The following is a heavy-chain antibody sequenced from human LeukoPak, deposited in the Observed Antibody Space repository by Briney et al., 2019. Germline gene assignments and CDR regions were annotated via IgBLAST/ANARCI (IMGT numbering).Heavy chain of an antibody. D-gene: IGHD1-1*01. CDR3: ARAGSEDY. Sequence: GGSLRLSCAASGFTFSSYSMTWVHQAPGKGLEWVSYISSSSSTIYYADSVKGRFTISRDNAKNSLYLQMNSLRAEDTAVYYCARAGSEDYWGQGTLVTVSS. J-gene: IGHJ4*02. CDR2: ISSSSSTI. V-gene: IGHV3-48*01. CDR1: GFTFSSYS.